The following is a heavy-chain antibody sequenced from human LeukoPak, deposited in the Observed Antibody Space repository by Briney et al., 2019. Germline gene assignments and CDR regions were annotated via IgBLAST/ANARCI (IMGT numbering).Heavy chain of an antibody. J-gene: IGHJ4*02. CDR1: GFTVNSKY. CDR2: IYSGGST. CDR3: ASAAFCAGDCYASFDY. D-gene: IGHD2-21*02. Sequence: GGSLRLSCAASGFTVNSKYMSWVRQAPGKGLEWVSVIYSGGSTYYADSVKGRFTISRDNSKNTLYLQMNSLRVEDTAVYYCASAAFCAGDCYASFDYWGQGTLVTVSS. V-gene: IGHV3-66*02.